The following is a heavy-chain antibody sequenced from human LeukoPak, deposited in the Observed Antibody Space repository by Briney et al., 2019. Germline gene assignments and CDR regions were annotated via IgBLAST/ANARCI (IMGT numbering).Heavy chain of an antibody. J-gene: IGHJ6*03. D-gene: IGHD3-16*01. Sequence: SDTLSLTCTVAGGSISSYYWSWIRQSPGKGLKWIGNIYYSGYTSYSPSLRSRVTISVDTSKNQFSLKLSSVTAADTTVYYCARETSQKGAHYMDVWGKGTTVTISS. CDR3: ARETSQKGAHYMDV. V-gene: IGHV4-59*01. CDR1: GGSISSYY. CDR2: IYYSGYT.